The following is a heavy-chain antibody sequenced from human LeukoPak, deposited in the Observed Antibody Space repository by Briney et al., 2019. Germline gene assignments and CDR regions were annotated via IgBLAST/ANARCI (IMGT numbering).Heavy chain of an antibody. D-gene: IGHD3-10*01. CDR1: GFTFSSYA. V-gene: IGHV3-30*04. J-gene: IGHJ4*02. Sequence: PGGSLRLSCAASGFTFSSYAMHWVRQAPGKGLEWVAVISYDGSNKYYADSVKGRFTISRDNSKNTLYLQMNSLRAEDTAVYYCARATYGSGRYYFDYWGQGPLVTVSS. CDR3: ARATYGSGRYYFDY. CDR2: ISYDGSNK.